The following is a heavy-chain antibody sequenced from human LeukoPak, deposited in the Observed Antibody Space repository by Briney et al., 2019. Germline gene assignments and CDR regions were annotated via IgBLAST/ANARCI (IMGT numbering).Heavy chain of an antibody. J-gene: IGHJ6*03. D-gene: IGHD3-22*01. V-gene: IGHV4-61*01. CDR1: GGSVSSGTYY. CDR3: ARDEDNSGRYYYYMDV. CDR2: IYHSGST. Sequence: PSETLSLTRTVSGGSVSSGTYYWNWIRQPPGKGLEWIGYIYHSGSTNYNPSIKSRATISVDTSKNQFSLKLSYVTTADTAVYYCARDEDNSGRYYYYMDVWGKGTTVTVSS.